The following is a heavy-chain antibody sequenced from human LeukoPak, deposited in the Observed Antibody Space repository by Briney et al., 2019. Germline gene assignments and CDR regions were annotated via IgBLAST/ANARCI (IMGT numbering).Heavy chain of an antibody. V-gene: IGHV1-18*01. D-gene: IGHD1-26*01. CDR1: GYTFTSYG. Sequence: AASVTVSCKASGYTFTSYGISWVRQAPGQGLEWMGWISAYNGNTNYAQKLQGRVTMTTDTSTSTAYVELRSLRSDDTAVYYCARDEWELPRAFDIWGQGTMVTVSS. CDR2: ISAYNGNT. J-gene: IGHJ3*02. CDR3: ARDEWELPRAFDI.